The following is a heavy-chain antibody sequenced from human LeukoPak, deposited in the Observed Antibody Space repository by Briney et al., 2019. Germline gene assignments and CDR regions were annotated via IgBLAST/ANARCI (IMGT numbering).Heavy chain of an antibody. Sequence: ASVKVSCKASGYTFTSYYMHWVRQAPGQGLEWMGIINPSGGSTSYAQKFQGRVTMTRDTSTSTVYMELSSVTAADTAVYYCARDSVVDDAFDIWGQGTMVTVSS. CDR2: INPSGGST. D-gene: IGHD2-15*01. V-gene: IGHV1-46*01. CDR1: GYTFTSYY. J-gene: IGHJ3*02. CDR3: ARDSVVDDAFDI.